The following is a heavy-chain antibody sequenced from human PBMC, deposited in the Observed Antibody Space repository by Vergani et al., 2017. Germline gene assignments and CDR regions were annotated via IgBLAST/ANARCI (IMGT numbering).Heavy chain of an antibody. V-gene: IGHV4-59*08. Sequence: QVQLQESGPGLVKPSETLSLTCTVSGGSISSYYWSWIRQPPGKGLEWIGYIYYSGSTYYNPSLKSRVTISVDTSKNQFSLKLSSVTAADTAVYYCARLVRDSSGNDAFDIWGQGTMVTVSS. J-gene: IGHJ3*02. CDR1: GGSISSYY. CDR2: IYYSGST. D-gene: IGHD3-22*01. CDR3: ARLVRDSSGNDAFDI.